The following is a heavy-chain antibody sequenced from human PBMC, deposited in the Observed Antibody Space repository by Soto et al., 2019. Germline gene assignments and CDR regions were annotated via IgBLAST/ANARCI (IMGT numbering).Heavy chain of an antibody. CDR1: GFTFSSYG. CDR3: ARDLGRLRITIFGVVITPPGY. CDR2: IWYDGSNK. V-gene: IGHV3-33*01. J-gene: IGHJ4*02. D-gene: IGHD3-3*01. Sequence: QVQLVESGGGVVQPGRSLRLSCAASGFTFSSYGMHWVRQAPGKGLEWVAVIWYDGSNKYYADSVKGRFTISRDNSKNTLYLQMNSLRAEDTAVYYCARDLGRLRITIFGVVITPPGYWGQGTLVTVSS.